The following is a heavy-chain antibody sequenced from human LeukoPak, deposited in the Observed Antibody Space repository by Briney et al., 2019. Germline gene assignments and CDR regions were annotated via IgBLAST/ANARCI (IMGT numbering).Heavy chain of an antibody. CDR1: GFTFSSYG. CDR2: ISYDGSNK. CDR3: AKKGSGSYYADY. J-gene: IGHJ4*02. V-gene: IGHV3-30*18. Sequence: GGSLGLSCAASGFTFSSYGMHWVRQAPGKGLEWVAVISYDGSNKYYADSVKGRFTISRDNSKNTLYLQMNSLRAEDTAVYYCAKKGSGSYYADYWGQGTLVTVSS. D-gene: IGHD3-10*01.